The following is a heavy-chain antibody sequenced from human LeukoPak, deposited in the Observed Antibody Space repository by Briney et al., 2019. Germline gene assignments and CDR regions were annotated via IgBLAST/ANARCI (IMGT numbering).Heavy chain of an antibody. J-gene: IGHJ6*02. CDR2: MNPNSGNT. D-gene: IGHD3-22*01. CDR3: ARVVLCYYDSREALGMDV. CDR1: GYTFTSYD. Sequence: EASVKVSCKASGYTFTSYDIHWVRQATGQGLEWMGWMNPNSGNTGYAQKFQGRVTMTRNTSISTAYMELSSLRSEDTAVYYCARVVLCYYDSREALGMDVWGQGTTVTVSS. V-gene: IGHV1-8*01.